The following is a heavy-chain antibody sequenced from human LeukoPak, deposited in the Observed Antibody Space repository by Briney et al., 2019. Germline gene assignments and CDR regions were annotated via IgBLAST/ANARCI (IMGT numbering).Heavy chain of an antibody. J-gene: IGHJ5*02. CDR2: IYYSGST. CDR3: ARMVGRWSGYDEFRPPAWFDP. V-gene: IGHV4-59*01. CDR1: GGSISSYY. Sequence: SETLSLTCTVSGGSISSYYWSWIRQPPGKGLEWIGYIYYSGSTNYNPSLKSRVTISVDTSKNQFSLKLSSVTAADTAVYYCARMVGRWSGYDEFRPPAWFDPWGQGTLVTVSS. D-gene: IGHD5-12*01.